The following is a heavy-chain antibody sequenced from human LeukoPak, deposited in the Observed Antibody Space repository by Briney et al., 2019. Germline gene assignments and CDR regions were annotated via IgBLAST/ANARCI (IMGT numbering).Heavy chain of an antibody. CDR2: IYYSGST. D-gene: IGHD6-13*01. J-gene: IGHJ5*02. CDR1: GGSISSYY. V-gene: IGHV4-59*01. CDR3: PRDRIAAAGTNWFDP. Sequence: PSETLSLTCTVSGGSISSYYWSWVRQPPGKGLEWIGYIYYSGSTNYNPSLKSRVTISVDTSKNQFSLKLSSETAADTTVYYCPRDRIAAAGTNWFDPWGQGTLVTVSS.